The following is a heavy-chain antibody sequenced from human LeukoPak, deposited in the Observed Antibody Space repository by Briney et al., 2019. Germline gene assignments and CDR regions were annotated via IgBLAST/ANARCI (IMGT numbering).Heavy chain of an antibody. CDR1: GGSFSSYY. D-gene: IGHD5-18*01. CDR3: ARGYSYGSFSDY. V-gene: IGHV4-34*01. Sequence: NPSETLSLTCAVYGGSFSSYYWNWIRQPPGKGLEWIGEINHSGSTNYNPSLKSRVTISVVTSKNQFSLKLSSVTAADTAVYYCARGYSYGSFSDYWGQGTLVTVSS. CDR2: INHSGST. J-gene: IGHJ4*02.